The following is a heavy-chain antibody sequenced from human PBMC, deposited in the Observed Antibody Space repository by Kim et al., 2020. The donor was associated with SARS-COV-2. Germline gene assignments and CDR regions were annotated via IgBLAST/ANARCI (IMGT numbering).Heavy chain of an antibody. J-gene: IGHJ6*01. CDR3: AKDRRGSSRYYYGMDV. Sequence: GGSLRLSCAASGFTFSSYGMHWVRQAPGKGLEWVAVISYDGSNKYYADSVKGRFTISRDNSKNTLYLQMNSLRAEDTAVYYCAKDRRGSSRYYYGMDVWG. V-gene: IGHV3-30*18. CDR2: ISYDGSNK. CDR1: GFTFSSYG. D-gene: IGHD6-13*01.